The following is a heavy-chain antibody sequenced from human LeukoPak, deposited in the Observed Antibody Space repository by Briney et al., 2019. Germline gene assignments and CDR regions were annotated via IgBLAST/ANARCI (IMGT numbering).Heavy chain of an antibody. V-gene: IGHV3-11*01. Sequence: GGSLRLSCAASGFTFSDYYMSWIRQAPGEGLEWVSYIGSSGSTKYYADSVKGRITISRDNAKNSLYLQMNSLRAEDTAVYYCARRRYNWNAIDYWGQGTLVTVSS. CDR2: IGSSGSTK. CDR3: ARRRYNWNAIDY. J-gene: IGHJ4*02. D-gene: IGHD1-20*01. CDR1: GFTFSDYY.